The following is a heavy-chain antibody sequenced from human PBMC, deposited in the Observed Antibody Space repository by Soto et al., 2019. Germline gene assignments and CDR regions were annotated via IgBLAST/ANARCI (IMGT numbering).Heavy chain of an antibody. CDR2: ISGSGGST. D-gene: IGHD6-13*01. CDR3: AKATRGGAATLIRDY. CDR1: GFTFSIYA. Sequence: EVQLLESGGGLVQPGGSLRLFCAAAGFTFSIYAISWVRQAPGKGLEWVSAISGSGGSTYYADSVKGRFTISRDNSKNTLYLQMNSLRADDTDVYYCAKATRGGAATLIRDYWGQGTLVTVSS. V-gene: IGHV3-23*01. J-gene: IGHJ4*02.